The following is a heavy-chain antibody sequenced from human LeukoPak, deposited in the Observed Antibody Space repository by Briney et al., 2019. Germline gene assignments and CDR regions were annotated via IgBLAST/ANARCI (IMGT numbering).Heavy chain of an antibody. CDR1: GGSLSSYY. CDR3: ARLWSGYDIDSDY. D-gene: IGHD5-12*01. Sequence: SETLSLTCTVSGGSLSSYYWSWIRHPPGKGLEWSGYISYSGSTNYNPSLKSRVTISVDTSKNQFSLKLSSVTAADTAVYYCARLWSGYDIDSDYWGQGTLVTVSS. J-gene: IGHJ4*02. CDR2: ISYSGST. V-gene: IGHV4-59*08.